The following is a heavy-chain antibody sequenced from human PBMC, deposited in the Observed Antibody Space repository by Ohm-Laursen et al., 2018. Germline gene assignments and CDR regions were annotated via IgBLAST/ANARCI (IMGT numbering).Heavy chain of an antibody. D-gene: IGHD2-2*01. Sequence: SLRLSCTASGLTFSSYWMMWVRQAPGKGLEWVAHIKQDGSEKYYVDSVKGRFTISRDNAKNSLFLQMNSLRAEDTAVYYCARDDCSSTSCPDLDYWGQGTLASVSS. J-gene: IGHJ4*02. CDR3: ARDDCSSTSCPDLDY. CDR1: GLTFSSYW. CDR2: IKQDGSEK. V-gene: IGHV3-7*01.